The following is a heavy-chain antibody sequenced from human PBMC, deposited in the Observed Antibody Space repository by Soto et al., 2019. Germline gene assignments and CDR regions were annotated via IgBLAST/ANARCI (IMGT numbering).Heavy chain of an antibody. Sequence: GGSLRLSCEASGFTFSSYGMHWVRQAPGKGLEWVAVISYDGSNKYYADSVKGRFTISRDNSKNTLYLQMNSLRAEDTAVYYCAKVRSSGWYSVWYFDYWGQGTLVTVSS. V-gene: IGHV3-30*18. J-gene: IGHJ4*02. CDR2: ISYDGSNK. CDR3: AKVRSSGWYSVWYFDY. CDR1: GFTFSSYG. D-gene: IGHD6-19*01.